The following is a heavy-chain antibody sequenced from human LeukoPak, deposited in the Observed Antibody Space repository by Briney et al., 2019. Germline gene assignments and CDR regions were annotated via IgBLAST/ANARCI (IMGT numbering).Heavy chain of an antibody. CDR1: GFTVKSIY. J-gene: IGHJ4*02. V-gene: IGHV3-66*01. D-gene: IGHD3-22*01. CDR3: ARDTSGYYDY. CDR2: IYSGGST. Sequence: GGSLRLSCEVSGFTVKSIYMSWVPQAPGKGLEWVSVIYSGGSTYYADSVKGRFTVSRDNSKNTLNLQMNSLRAEDTAVYYCARDTSGYYDYWGQGALVTVSS.